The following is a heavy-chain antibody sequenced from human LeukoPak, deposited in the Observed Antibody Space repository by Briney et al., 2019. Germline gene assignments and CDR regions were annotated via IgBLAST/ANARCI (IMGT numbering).Heavy chain of an antibody. D-gene: IGHD3-22*01. CDR3: ARNYFSSGSRDFDY. Sequence: PGGSLRLSCAASGFTFSTYNMNWVRQAPGKGLEWVSSISTGSNYVYYADSVKGRFSISRDNAKNSLYLQMNSLRAEDTAVYYCARNYFSSGSRDFDYWGQGTLVTVSS. CDR2: ISTGSNYV. V-gene: IGHV3-21*01. CDR1: GFTFSTYN. J-gene: IGHJ4*02.